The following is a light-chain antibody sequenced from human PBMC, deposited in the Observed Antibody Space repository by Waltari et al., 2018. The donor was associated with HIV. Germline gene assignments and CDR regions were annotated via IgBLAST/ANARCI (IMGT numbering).Light chain of an antibody. CDR3: QQRSNWPPT. Sequence: EIVLTLSPAPPSLSPGERATISYRARQSVSSYLAWYQQKPGQAPRHLIYDASNRDTGIPARFSGRGAGTDFTLTISSLKPEDFAVYYGQQRSNWPPTFGGGTKVEIK. CDR2: DAS. J-gene: IGKJ4*01. CDR1: QSVSSY. V-gene: IGKV3-11*01.